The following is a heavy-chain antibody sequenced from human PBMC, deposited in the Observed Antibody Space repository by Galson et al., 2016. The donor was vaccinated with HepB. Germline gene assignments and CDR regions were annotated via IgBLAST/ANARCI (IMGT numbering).Heavy chain of an antibody. CDR1: GYYFTSYW. CDR3: AKFEGRIGVTGYYFEY. J-gene: IGHJ4*02. V-gene: IGHV5-51*01. D-gene: IGHD3-16*01. CDR2: IYPGDSDT. Sequence: QSGAEVKKPGESLKISCKGSGYYFTSYWIGWVRQMPGKGLEWMGIIYPGDSDTRYSPSFQGHVTISADKSINTAYLEWSSLKASDTAIYYCAKFEGRIGVTGYYFEYWGQGTLVTVSS.